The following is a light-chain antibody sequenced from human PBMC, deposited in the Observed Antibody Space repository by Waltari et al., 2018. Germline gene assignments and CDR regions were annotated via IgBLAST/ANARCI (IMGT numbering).Light chain of an antibody. Sequence: DIVMTQSPLSLPVTPGEPASLSCRSSQSLLHSSGNNYLDWYVQKPGQSPQLLIYLGSSRASGVPDRFSGSESGTDFTLKISRVEAEDVGVYYCMQALRIPWTFGQGTKVEIK. CDR1: QSLLHSSGNNY. CDR2: LGS. V-gene: IGKV2-28*01. CDR3: MQALRIPWT. J-gene: IGKJ1*01.